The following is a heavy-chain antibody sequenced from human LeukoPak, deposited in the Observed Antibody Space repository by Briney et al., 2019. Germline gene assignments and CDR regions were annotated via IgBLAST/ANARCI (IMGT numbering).Heavy chain of an antibody. V-gene: IGHV1-2*02. CDR1: GYTFTGYY. CDR2: INPNSGGT. CDR3: ATVWGSYRRTLEYFQH. Sequence: GASVKVSCKASGYTFTGYYMHWVRQAPGQGLEWMGWINPNSGGTNYAQKFQGRVTMTRNTSISTAYMELSSLRSEDTAVYYCATVWGSYRRTLEYFQHWGQGTLVTVSS. D-gene: IGHD3-16*02. J-gene: IGHJ1*01.